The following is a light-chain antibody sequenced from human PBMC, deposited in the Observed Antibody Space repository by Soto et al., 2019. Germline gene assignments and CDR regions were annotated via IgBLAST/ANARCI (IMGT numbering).Light chain of an antibody. J-gene: IGLJ1*01. V-gene: IGLV2-14*03. Sequence: QSALTQPASVSGSPGQSITISCTGTSSDVGGFNYVSWYQQHPGKAPKLMIYDVTNRPSGVSYRFSGSKSGNTASLTISGLQAEDEADYYRTSSTSSSTYVFGTGTKLTVL. CDR3: TSSTSSSTYV. CDR2: DVT. CDR1: SSDVGGFNY.